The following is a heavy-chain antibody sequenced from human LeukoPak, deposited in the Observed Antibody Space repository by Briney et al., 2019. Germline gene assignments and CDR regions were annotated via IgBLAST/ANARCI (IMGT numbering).Heavy chain of an antibody. J-gene: IGHJ6*02. D-gene: IGHD1-1*01. V-gene: IGHV1-46*01. CDR2: INPRGGST. CDR1: GYTFTSYY. Sequence: ASVKVSCKASGYTFTSYYMHWVRQAPGQGLEWMGIINPRGGSTSYAQKFQGRVTMTRDTSTSTVYMELSSLRSEDTAVYYCARDNRTTGTTDYYYYGMDVWGQGTTVTVSS. CDR3: ARDNRTTGTTDYYYYGMDV.